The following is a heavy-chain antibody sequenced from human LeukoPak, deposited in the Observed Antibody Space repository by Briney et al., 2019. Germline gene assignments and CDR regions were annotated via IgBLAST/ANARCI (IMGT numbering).Heavy chain of an antibody. CDR1: GFTFSSYS. D-gene: IGHD6-13*01. J-gene: IGHJ3*02. CDR3: ARDLFGQQRTGAFDI. Sequence: PGGSLRLSCAASGFTFSSYSMNWVRQAPGKGLEWASSISSSSSYIYYADSVKGRFTISRDNAKNSLYLQMNSLRAEDTAVYYCARDLFGQQRTGAFDIWGQGTMVTVSS. V-gene: IGHV3-21*01. CDR2: ISSSSSYI.